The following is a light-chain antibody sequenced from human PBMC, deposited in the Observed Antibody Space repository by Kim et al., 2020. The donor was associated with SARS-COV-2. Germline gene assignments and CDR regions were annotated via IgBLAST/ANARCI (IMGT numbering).Light chain of an antibody. CDR1: QSVSSSY. CDR3: QQYGSSPYT. Sequence: SPRERATLSCRASQSVSSSYLAWYQQKPGQAPRLLIYGASSRATGIPDRFSGSGSGTDFTLTISRLEPEDFAVYYCQQYGSSPYTFGQGTKLEIK. V-gene: IGKV3-20*01. CDR2: GAS. J-gene: IGKJ2*01.